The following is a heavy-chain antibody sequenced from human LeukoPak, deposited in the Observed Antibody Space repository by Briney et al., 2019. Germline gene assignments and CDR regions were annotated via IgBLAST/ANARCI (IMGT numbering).Heavy chain of an antibody. CDR2: IYYSGST. Sequence: SETLSLTCTVSGGGSISSYYWSWIRQPPGKGLEWIGYIYYSGSTNYNPSLKSRVTISVDTSKNQFSLQLSSVTAADTAVYYCAGGKYYYDSSGPDAFDIWGQGTMVTVSS. V-gene: IGHV4-59*01. CDR3: AGGKYYYDSSGPDAFDI. J-gene: IGHJ3*02. CDR1: GGGSISSYY. D-gene: IGHD3-22*01.